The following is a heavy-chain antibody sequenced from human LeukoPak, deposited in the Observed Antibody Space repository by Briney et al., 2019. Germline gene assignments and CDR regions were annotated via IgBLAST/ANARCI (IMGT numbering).Heavy chain of an antibody. CDR2: IYYSGST. D-gene: IGHD2-2*01. V-gene: IGHV4-59*12. J-gene: IGHJ2*01. CDR1: GGSISSYY. CDR3: ASYAKDIVVLPAASIYWYFDL. Sequence: SETLSLTCTVSGGSISSYYWNWIRQPPGKGLEWIGYIYYSGSTKYNPSLKSRVTISLDTSKNQFSLKLSSVTAADTAVYYCASYAKDIVVLPAASIYWYFDLWGRGTLVTVSS.